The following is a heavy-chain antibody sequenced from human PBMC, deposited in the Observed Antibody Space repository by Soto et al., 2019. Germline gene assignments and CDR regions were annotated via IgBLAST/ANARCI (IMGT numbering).Heavy chain of an antibody. D-gene: IGHD3-9*01. Sequence: QITLKESGPTLVRPTQTLTLTCAFSGFSLSTSGVGVGWIRQPPGKALEWLAVIYWDDSKHYSPSLRSRLTITKDTSKNQVVLTMTNMDPIDTATYYCAHKGPEDWPLDYWGQGTLVTVSS. CDR1: GFSLSTSGVG. J-gene: IGHJ4*02. V-gene: IGHV2-5*02. CDR2: IYWDDSK. CDR3: AHKGPEDWPLDY.